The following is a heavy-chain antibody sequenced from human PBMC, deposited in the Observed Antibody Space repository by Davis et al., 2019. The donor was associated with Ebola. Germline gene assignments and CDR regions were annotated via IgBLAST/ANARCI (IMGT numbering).Heavy chain of an antibody. CDR3: ARDMGTRYFDRWFWFDP. Sequence: SETLSLTYTVSGGSMSSYYWGWIRQPPGKGLEWIGSIYYSGSTYYNPSLKSRVTISVDTSKNQFSLKLSSVTAADTAVYYCARDMGTRYFDRWFWFDPWGQGTLVTVSS. D-gene: IGHD3-9*01. V-gene: IGHV4-39*07. J-gene: IGHJ5*02. CDR2: IYYSGST. CDR1: GGSMSSYY.